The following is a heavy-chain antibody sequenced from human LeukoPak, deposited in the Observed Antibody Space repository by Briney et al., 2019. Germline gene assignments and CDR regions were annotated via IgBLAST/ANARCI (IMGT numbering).Heavy chain of an antibody. V-gene: IGHV3-7*01. CDR2: MNADGSEK. CDR3: ARDRGYSNFDY. Sequence: GGSLILSCAASGFGFNNYWMSWVRQAPGKGLEWVANMNADGSEKNYFDSVKGRFTISRDNAQDSLYLQMNSLRAEDTAVYYCARDRGYSNFDYWGQGTLLTVSS. J-gene: IGHJ4*02. CDR1: GFGFNNYW. D-gene: IGHD4-11*01.